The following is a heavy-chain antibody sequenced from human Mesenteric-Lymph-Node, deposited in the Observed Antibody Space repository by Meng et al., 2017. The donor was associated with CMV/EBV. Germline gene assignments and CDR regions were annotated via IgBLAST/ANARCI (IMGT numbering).Heavy chain of an antibody. Sequence: GESLKISCAASGFTFSSYWMHWVRQAPGKGLVWVSRINSDGSSTSYADSVKGRFTISRDNSKNTLYLQMNSLRAEDTAVYYCAKDFLLGGGLLFLFNYWGQGTLVTVSS. CDR1: GFTFSSYW. V-gene: IGHV3-74*01. D-gene: IGHD2-15*01. CDR2: INSDGSST. CDR3: AKDFLLGGGLLFLFNY. J-gene: IGHJ4*02.